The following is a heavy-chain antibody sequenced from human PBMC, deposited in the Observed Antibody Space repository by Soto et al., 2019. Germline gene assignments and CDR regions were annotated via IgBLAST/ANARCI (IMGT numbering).Heavy chain of an antibody. CDR2: VNHSGST. D-gene: IGHD3-22*01. CDR3: ARGITTIPAVQGDAPDNCYFDS. J-gene: IGHJ4*02. CDR1: GGSFSGYY. V-gene: IGHV4-34*01. Sequence: SETLSLTCAVYGGSFSGYYWTWCRQPPGKGLEWIGDVNHSGSTNQNPSLKSRVTISVDTPKNQFSLKLKSVTAADTAVYYCARGITTIPAVQGDAPDNCYFDSWGLGTQVTVSS.